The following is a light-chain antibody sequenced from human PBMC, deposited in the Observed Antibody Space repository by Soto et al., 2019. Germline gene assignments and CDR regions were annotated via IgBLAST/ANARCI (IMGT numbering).Light chain of an antibody. V-gene: IGLV2-8*01. J-gene: IGLJ1*01. Sequence: QSLLTQPPSASVSPGQSVTISCTGTSSDVGGYNYVSWYQQHPGKAPKLMIYEVSKRPSGVPDRFSGSKSGNTASLTVSGLQPEDEADYYCSSYAGSNKSVLGTGTKVTV. CDR1: SSDVGGYNY. CDR3: SSYAGSNKSV. CDR2: EVS.